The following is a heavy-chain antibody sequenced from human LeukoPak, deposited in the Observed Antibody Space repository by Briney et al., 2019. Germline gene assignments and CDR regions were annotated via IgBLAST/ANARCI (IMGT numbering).Heavy chain of an antibody. CDR1: GGSFSGYY. CDR2: INHSGST. Sequence: SETLSLTCAVYGGSFSGYYWSWIRQPPGKGLEWIGEINHSGSTNYNPSLKSRVTISVDTSKNQFSLKLSSVTAADTAVYYCASGKWLRPFDYWGQGTMVTVSS. CDR3: ASGKWLRPFDY. J-gene: IGHJ4*02. V-gene: IGHV4-34*01. D-gene: IGHD5-12*01.